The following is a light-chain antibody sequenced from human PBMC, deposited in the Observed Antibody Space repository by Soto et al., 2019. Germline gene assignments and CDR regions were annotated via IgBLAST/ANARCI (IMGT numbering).Light chain of an antibody. Sequence: QLVLTQSPSASASLGASVKLTCTLSSGHSNYAIAWHQQQPEKGPRYLMKVNSGGSHIKGDGIPDRFSGSSSVAERYLLISSLQSEDEAHYYCQTWGTGSAIVVFGGGTQRTVL. J-gene: IGLJ7*01. CDR3: QTWGTGSAIVV. CDR2: VNSGGSH. CDR1: SGHSNYA. V-gene: IGLV4-69*01.